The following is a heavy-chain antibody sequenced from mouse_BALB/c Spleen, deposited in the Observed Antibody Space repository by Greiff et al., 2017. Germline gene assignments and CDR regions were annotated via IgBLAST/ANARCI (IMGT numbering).Heavy chain of an antibody. CDR3: ARGDGGSFDY. V-gene: IGHV1S56*01. Sequence: QVQLQQSGPELVKPGASVRISCKASGYTFTSYYIHWVKQRPGQGLEWIGWIYPGNVNTKYNEKFKGKATLTADKSSSTAYMQLSSLTSEDSAVYFCARGDGGSFDYWGQGTTLTVSS. CDR1: GYTFTSYY. CDR2: IYPGNVNT. J-gene: IGHJ2*01. D-gene: IGHD3-3*01.